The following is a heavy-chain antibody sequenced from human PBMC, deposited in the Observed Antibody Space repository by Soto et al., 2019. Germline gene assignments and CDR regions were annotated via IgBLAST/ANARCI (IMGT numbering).Heavy chain of an antibody. V-gene: IGHV4-59*08. Sequence: SETLSLTCTVSGGSISGYYWNWVRQPPGKGLEWIGYIYNSGSTSYNPSLESRVTISVDTSNQFSLKLSSVTAADTAIYYCASFASSGWYGGFDNWGQGTLVTVSS. J-gene: IGHJ4*02. D-gene: IGHD6-19*01. CDR3: ASFASSGWYGGFDN. CDR1: GGSISGYY. CDR2: IYNSGST.